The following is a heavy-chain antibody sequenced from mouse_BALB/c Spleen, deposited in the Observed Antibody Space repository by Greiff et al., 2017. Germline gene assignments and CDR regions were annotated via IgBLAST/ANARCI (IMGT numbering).Heavy chain of an antibody. Sequence: EVQGVESGGGLVKPGGSLKLSCAASGFTFSSYAMSWVRQTPEKRLEWVASISSGGSTYYPDSVKGRFTISRDNARNILYLQMSSLRSEDTAMYYCARGWGYDSWFAYWGQGTLVTVSA. J-gene: IGHJ3*01. CDR3: ARGWGYDSWFAY. D-gene: IGHD2-2*01. V-gene: IGHV5-6-5*01. CDR1: GFTFSSYA. CDR2: ISSGGST.